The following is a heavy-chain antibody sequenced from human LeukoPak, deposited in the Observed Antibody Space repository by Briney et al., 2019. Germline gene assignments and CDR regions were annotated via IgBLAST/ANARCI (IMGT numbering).Heavy chain of an antibody. CDR1: GYSFTSYW. CDR2: IYPGDSDT. V-gene: IGHV5-51*01. D-gene: IGHD6-13*01. J-gene: IGHJ6*03. CDR3: AAGLYYYYYMDV. Sequence: GESLKISCKGSGYSFTSYWIGWVRQMPGKGLELMGIIYPGDSDTRYSPSCQGQVTISADKSISSAYLPWSSLKASDTAVYYCAAGLYYYYYMDVWGKGTTVTVSS.